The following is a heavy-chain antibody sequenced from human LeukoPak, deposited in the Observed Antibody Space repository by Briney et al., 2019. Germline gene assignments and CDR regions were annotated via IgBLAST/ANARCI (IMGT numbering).Heavy chain of an antibody. D-gene: IGHD3-22*01. V-gene: IGHV4-61*02. Sequence: PSETLSLTCTVSGGSISSGSYYWSWIRQPAGKGLEWIGRIYTSGSTNYNPSLKSRVTISVDTSKNQFSLKLSSVTAADTAVYYCARAPKYYYDSSGYCYYYFDYWGQGTLVTVSS. CDR1: GGSISSGSYY. J-gene: IGHJ4*02. CDR2: IYTSGST. CDR3: ARAPKYYYDSSGYCYYYFDY.